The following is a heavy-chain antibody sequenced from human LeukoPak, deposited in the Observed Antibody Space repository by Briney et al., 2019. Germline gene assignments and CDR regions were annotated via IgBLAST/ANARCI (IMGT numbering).Heavy chain of an antibody. CDR1: GFTFSSYA. J-gene: IGHJ3*02. Sequence: GRSLRLSCAASGFTFSSYAMHWVRQAPGKGLEWVAVISYDGSNKYYADSVKGQFTISRDNSKNTLYLQMNSLRAEDTAVYYCARDMASGWYDAFDIWGQGTMVTVSS. D-gene: IGHD6-19*01. CDR3: ARDMASGWYDAFDI. CDR2: ISYDGSNK. V-gene: IGHV3-30-3*01.